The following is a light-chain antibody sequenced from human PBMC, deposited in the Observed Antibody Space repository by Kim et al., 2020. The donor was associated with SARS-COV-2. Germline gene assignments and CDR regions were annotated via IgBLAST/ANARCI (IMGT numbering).Light chain of an antibody. CDR1: QSVRNNH. V-gene: IGKV3-20*01. Sequence: EVVLTQSPGTLSLSVGERVALSCRASQSVRNNHLAWYQHKPGQPPRLLIYAASSRATGIPDRFSGGGSGTDFTLTISRLEPEDFAVYYCQQYDHSPFAFGQGTKLEI. CDR3: QQYDHSPFA. CDR2: AAS. J-gene: IGKJ2*01.